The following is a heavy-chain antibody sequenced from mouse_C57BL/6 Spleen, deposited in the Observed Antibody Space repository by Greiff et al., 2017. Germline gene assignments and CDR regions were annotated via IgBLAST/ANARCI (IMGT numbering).Heavy chain of an antibody. V-gene: IGHV1-82*01. CDR3: ARQLDFDY. CDR1: GYAFSSSW. D-gene: IGHD3-3*01. Sequence: QVQLQQSGPELVKPGASVKISCKASGYAFSSSWMNWVKQRPGKGLEWIGRIYPGDGDTNYNGKFKGKATLTADKSSSTAYMQLSSLTSEDSAVYFCARQLDFDYWGQSTTLTVSS. CDR2: IYPGDGDT. J-gene: IGHJ2*01.